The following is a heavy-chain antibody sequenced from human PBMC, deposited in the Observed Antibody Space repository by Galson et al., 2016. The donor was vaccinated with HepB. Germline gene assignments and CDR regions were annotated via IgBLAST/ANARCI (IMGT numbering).Heavy chain of an antibody. V-gene: IGHV1-2*04. J-gene: IGHJ3*01. D-gene: IGHD5-12*01. CDR1: GYTFTGHY. CDR3: ARDRDSGYDFGAYDV. CDR2: INPNGGDA. Sequence: SVKVSCKASGYTFTGHYLHWVRQAPGQGLEWMGWINPNGGDANYAQKFQGWVTMTRDTSISTVYMELSSLKSDDTAVYYCARDRDSGYDFGAYDVWGQGTMVSVS.